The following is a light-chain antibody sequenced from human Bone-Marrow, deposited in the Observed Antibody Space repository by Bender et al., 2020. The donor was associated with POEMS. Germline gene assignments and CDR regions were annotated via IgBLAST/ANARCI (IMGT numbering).Light chain of an antibody. CDR3: YSYAGNNNLV. Sequence: QSALTQPASVSGSPGQSITISCTGTSSDVGGYLSVSWYRQHPDEAPKLLIYDVVNRASGVSDRFSASKSGNTASLTVSGLKADDEADYYCYSYAGNNNLVFGGGTKLTVL. CDR2: DVV. CDR1: SSDVGGYLS. V-gene: IGLV2-14*01. J-gene: IGLJ2*01.